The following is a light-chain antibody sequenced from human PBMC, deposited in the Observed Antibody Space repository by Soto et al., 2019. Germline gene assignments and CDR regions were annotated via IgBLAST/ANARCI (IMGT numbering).Light chain of an antibody. CDR3: QQSYSTPRIT. CDR2: AAS. V-gene: IGKV1-39*01. CDR1: QSISNY. Sequence: DIQMTQSPSSLSASVGDRVTITCRASQSISNYLNWYQQKPGKAPKLLIYAASSLQSGVPSRFSGSGSGTDFTLTISSLQHEDFATYYCQQSYSTPRITFGQGTRLEIK. J-gene: IGKJ5*01.